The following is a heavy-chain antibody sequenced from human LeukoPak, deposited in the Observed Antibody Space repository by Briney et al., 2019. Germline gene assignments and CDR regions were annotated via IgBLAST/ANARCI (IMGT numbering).Heavy chain of an antibody. Sequence: ASVKVSCKASGYTFTSYYMHWVRQAPGQGLEWMGIINPSGGSTSYAQKFQGRVTMTRDTSTSTVYMELSSLRSEDTAVYYCARDVLDIVVVVAALGGGWFDPWGPGTLVTVSS. CDR1: GYTFTSYY. V-gene: IGHV1-46*01. D-gene: IGHD2-15*01. J-gene: IGHJ5*02. CDR3: ARDVLDIVVVVAALGGGWFDP. CDR2: INPSGGST.